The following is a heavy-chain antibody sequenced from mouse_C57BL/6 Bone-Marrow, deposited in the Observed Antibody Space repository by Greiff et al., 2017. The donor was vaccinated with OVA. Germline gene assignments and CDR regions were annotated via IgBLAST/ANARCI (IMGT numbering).Heavy chain of an antibody. J-gene: IGHJ2*01. V-gene: IGHV7-3*01. Sequence: EVRLVESGGGLVQPGGSLSLSCAASGFTFTDYYMSWVRQPPGKALEWLGFIRNKANGYTTEYSASVKGRFTISRDNSQNILYLQMNALRAEDSATYYCARYLHAYYFDYWGQGTTLTVSS. CDR1: GFTFTDYY. CDR2: IRNKANGYTT. CDR3: ARYLHAYYFDY.